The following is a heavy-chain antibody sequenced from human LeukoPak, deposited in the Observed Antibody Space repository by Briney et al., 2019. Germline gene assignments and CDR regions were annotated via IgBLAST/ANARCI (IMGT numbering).Heavy chain of an antibody. CDR1: EFTFNNYW. Sequence: GGSLRLSCAASEFTFNNYWMHWVRQAPGKGLVWVSRIKNDGKITTYADSVKGRFTTSRDNAKNTFYLQMNSLRAEDTAVYYCAKDQEGDYGDYEGNFDYWGQGTLVTVSS. V-gene: IGHV3-74*01. D-gene: IGHD4-17*01. CDR2: IKNDGKIT. J-gene: IGHJ4*02. CDR3: AKDQEGDYGDYEGNFDY.